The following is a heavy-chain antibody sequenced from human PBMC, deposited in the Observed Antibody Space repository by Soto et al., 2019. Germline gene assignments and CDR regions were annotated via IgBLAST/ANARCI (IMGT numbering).Heavy chain of an antibody. Sequence: ASVKVSCKASGYTFTTYYLHWLRQAPGQGLEWMGIINPGGGSTSYAQKFQGRVTMTRDTSTNTVYMELSSLRSEDTAIYYCARDTNTIRCYDTSGYINWLDSWGQGTLVTVSS. CDR2: INPGGGST. CDR3: ARDTNTIRCYDTSGYINWLDS. V-gene: IGHV1-46*03. CDR1: GYTFTTYY. J-gene: IGHJ5*01. D-gene: IGHD3-22*01.